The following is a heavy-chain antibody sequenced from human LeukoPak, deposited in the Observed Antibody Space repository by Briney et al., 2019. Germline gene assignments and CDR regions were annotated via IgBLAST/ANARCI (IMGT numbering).Heavy chain of an antibody. J-gene: IGHJ4*02. V-gene: IGHV1-2*04. CDR1: GYTFTGYY. CDR2: INPNSGGT. D-gene: IGHD3-10*01. Sequence: ASVKVSCKASGYTFTGYYMHWVRQAPGQGLEWMGWINPNSGGTNYAQKFQGWVTMTRDTSISTAYMELSRLRSDDTAVYCCARADMVRGVPFDYWGQGTLVTVSS. CDR3: ARADMVRGVPFDY.